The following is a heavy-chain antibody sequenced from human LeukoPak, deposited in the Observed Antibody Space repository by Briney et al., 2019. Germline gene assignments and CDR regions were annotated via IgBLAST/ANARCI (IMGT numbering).Heavy chain of an antibody. CDR1: GGTFSSSA. V-gene: IGHV1-69*01. Sequence: SVKVSCKASGGTFSSSAITWVRQAPGQGLEWMGGIIPIFGTANYAQKFQGRVTITADESTSTAYMELSSLISEDTAVYYCARRANYYDSSGYYGAFDYWGQGTLVTVSS. CDR2: IIPIFGTA. D-gene: IGHD3-22*01. J-gene: IGHJ4*02. CDR3: ARRANYYDSSGYYGAFDY.